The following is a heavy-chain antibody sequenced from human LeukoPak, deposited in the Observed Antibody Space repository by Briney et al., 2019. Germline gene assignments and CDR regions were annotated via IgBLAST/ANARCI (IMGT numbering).Heavy chain of an antibody. Sequence: SETLSLTCAVSGGSISSGGYSWSWIRQPPGKGLEWIGYIYHSGSTYYNPSLKSRVTISVDRSKNQFSLKLSSVTAADTAVYYCASYSSSWSHFDYWGQGTLVTVSS. V-gene: IGHV4-30-2*01. D-gene: IGHD6-13*01. J-gene: IGHJ4*02. CDR2: IYHSGST. CDR1: GGSISSGGYS. CDR3: ASYSSSWSHFDY.